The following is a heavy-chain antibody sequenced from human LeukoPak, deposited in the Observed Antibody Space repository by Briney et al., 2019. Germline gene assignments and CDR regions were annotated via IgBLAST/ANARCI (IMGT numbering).Heavy chain of an antibody. CDR2: IKQDGSEK. CDR3: ARGGSGPYY. Sequence: PGGSLRLSCAASGFTFRTYWMSWVRQAPGKGLEWVANIKQDGSEKYYVDSVKGRFTISRDNAKNSLYLQMNSLRAEDTAVYYCARGGSGPYYWGQGTLVTVSS. J-gene: IGHJ4*02. D-gene: IGHD2-15*01. CDR1: GFTFRTYW. V-gene: IGHV3-7*01.